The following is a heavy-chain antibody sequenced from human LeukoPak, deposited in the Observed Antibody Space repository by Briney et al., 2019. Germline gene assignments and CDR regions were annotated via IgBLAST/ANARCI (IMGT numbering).Heavy chain of an antibody. D-gene: IGHD6-19*01. CDR1: GFSISSGHY. J-gene: IGHJ3*02. CDR3: AGYSSGWKGNDAFDI. V-gene: IGHV4-38-2*02. Sequence: PSETLSLTCTVSGFSISSGHYWGWIRQPPGQGLEWIAIIYHSGGRFETGSTHYSPSLKSRVTISVDTSKNQLSLMMTSVTAADTAVYYCAGYSSGWKGNDAFDIWGQGTMVTVSS. CDR2: IYHSGGRFETGST.